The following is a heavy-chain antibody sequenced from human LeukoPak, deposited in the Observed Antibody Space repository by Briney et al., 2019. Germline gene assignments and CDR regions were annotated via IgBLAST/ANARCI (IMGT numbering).Heavy chain of an antibody. J-gene: IGHJ4*02. CDR1: GGTFSSYA. V-gene: IGHV1-69*05. D-gene: IGHD3/OR15-3a*01. Sequence: SVKVSCKASGGTFSSYAISWVRQAPGQGLEWMGGIIPIFGTANYAQKFQGRVTITTDESTSTAYMELSSLRSEDTAVYYCATDSADGLVTSRYWGQGTLVTVSS. CDR2: IIPIFGTA. CDR3: ATDSADGLVTSRY.